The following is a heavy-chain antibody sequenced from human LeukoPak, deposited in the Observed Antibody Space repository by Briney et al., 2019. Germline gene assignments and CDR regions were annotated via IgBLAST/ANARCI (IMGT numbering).Heavy chain of an antibody. CDR1: GFTFSSYS. V-gene: IGHV3-21*01. J-gene: IGHJ6*03. Sequence: GGSLRLSCAASGFTFSSYSMNWVRQAPGKGLEWVSSISSSSGYIYYADSVKGRFTISRDNAKNSLYLQMNSLRAEDTAVYYCARLTNYGDYFGYYYMDVWGKGTTVTVSS. CDR2: ISSSSGYI. D-gene: IGHD4-17*01. CDR3: ARLTNYGDYFGYYYMDV.